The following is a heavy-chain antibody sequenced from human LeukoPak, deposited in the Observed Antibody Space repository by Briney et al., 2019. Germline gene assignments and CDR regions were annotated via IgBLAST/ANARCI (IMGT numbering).Heavy chain of an antibody. Sequence: SETLSLTCTVSGGSISSGGYYWSWIRQPPGKGLEWIGYIYHSGSTYYNPSLKSRLTISVDRSKNQFSLKLSSVTAADTAVYYCARVGTVAGGYYFDYWGQGTLVTVSS. V-gene: IGHV4-30-2*01. J-gene: IGHJ4*02. CDR1: GGSISSGGYY. CDR3: ARVGTVAGGYYFDY. CDR2: IYHSGST. D-gene: IGHD1-7*01.